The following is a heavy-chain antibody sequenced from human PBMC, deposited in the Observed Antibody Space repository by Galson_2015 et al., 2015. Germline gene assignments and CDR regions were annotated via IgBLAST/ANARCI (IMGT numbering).Heavy chain of an antibody. V-gene: IGHV3-30*07. CDR2: ISYDGNDK. CDR1: GFTFSVYT. D-gene: IGHD2-21*02. Sequence: SLRLSCAASGFTFSVYTMYWVRQAPGKGLEWVAVISYDGNDKYYADSVKGRFTISRDNSRATLYLQMDSLRVEDTAVYYCGRGLSPTEFWGQGTLVTVSS. CDR3: GRGLSPTEF. J-gene: IGHJ4*02.